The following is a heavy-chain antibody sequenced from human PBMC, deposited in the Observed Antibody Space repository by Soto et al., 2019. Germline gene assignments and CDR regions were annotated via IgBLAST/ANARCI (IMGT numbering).Heavy chain of an antibody. CDR2: IWFDGSDK. CDR3: ARLYCSSTSCYSVGAFDI. V-gene: IGHV3-33*01. Sequence: PGGSLRLSCAASGFTFSSYGMHWVRQAPGKGLEWVALIWFDGSDKYYTDSVKGRFTISRDNSKSTLYLQMNSLRAEDTAVYYCARLYCSSTSCYSVGAFDIWGQGTMVTVSS. J-gene: IGHJ3*02. CDR1: GFTFSSYG. D-gene: IGHD2-2*01.